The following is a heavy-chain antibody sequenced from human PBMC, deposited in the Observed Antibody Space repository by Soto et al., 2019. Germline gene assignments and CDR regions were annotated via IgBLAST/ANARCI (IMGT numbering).Heavy chain of an antibody. V-gene: IGHV2-26*01. Sequence: SGPTLVNPTETLTLTCTVSGFSLSNARMGVSWIRQPPGKALEWLAHIFSNDEKSYSTSLESRLTISKDTSKSQVVLTMTNMDPVDTATYYCARIPMYYYDSSGPYYFDYWGQGTLVTVSS. CDR1: GFSLSNARMG. CDR2: IFSNDEK. CDR3: ARIPMYYYDSSGPYYFDY. J-gene: IGHJ4*02. D-gene: IGHD3-22*01.